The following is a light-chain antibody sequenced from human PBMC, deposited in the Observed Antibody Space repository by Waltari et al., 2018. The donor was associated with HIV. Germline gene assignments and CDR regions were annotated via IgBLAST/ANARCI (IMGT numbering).Light chain of an antibody. Sequence: QSVLTQPPSVSAAPGQKVTISCSGSSSNIGNHFVSWYQQLPGTAPKLLIYDNYQPPSGMPDRFSGSKSGTSATLVITGLQTGDEANYYCGTWDSSLSAGVFGGGTKLTVL. V-gene: IGLV1-51*01. CDR3: GTWDSSLSAGV. J-gene: IGLJ3*02. CDR1: SSNIGNHF. CDR2: DNY.